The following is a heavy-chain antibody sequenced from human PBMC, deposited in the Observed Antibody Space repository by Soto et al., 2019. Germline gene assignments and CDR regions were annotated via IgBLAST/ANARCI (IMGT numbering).Heavy chain of an antibody. V-gene: IGHV4-59*01. D-gene: IGHD2-15*01. Sequence: SETVSLTCTVSGGSISSYYWSWIRQPPGKGLEWIGYIYYSGSTNYNPSLKSRVTISVDTSKNQFSLKLSSVTAADTAVYYCARGVLGYCSGGSCSHDAFDIWGQGTMVTVSS. CDR1: GGSISSYY. CDR2: IYYSGST. CDR3: ARGVLGYCSGGSCSHDAFDI. J-gene: IGHJ3*02.